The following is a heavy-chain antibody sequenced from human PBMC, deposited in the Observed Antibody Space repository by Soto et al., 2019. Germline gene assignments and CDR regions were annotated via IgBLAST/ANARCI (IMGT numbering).Heavy chain of an antibody. CDR2: IIPIFGTA. CDR1: GGTFSSYA. Sequence: SVKVSCKASGGTFSSYAISWVRQAPGQGLEWMGGIIPIFGTANYAQKFQGRVTITADESTSTAYMELSSLRSEDTAVYYCAREPSYYDFWSGHFDYWGQGTLVTVS. J-gene: IGHJ4*02. CDR3: AREPSYYDFWSGHFDY. V-gene: IGHV1-69*13. D-gene: IGHD3-3*01.